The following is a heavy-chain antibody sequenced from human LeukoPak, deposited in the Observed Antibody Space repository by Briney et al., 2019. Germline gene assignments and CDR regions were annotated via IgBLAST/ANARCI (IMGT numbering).Heavy chain of an antibody. CDR2: ISWNSGSI. V-gene: IGHV3-9*01. J-gene: IGHJ4*02. Sequence: GGSLRLSCAVSGFTFDDYAMHWVRQAPGKGLEWVSGISWNSGSIGYADSVKGRFTISRDNAKNSLYLQMNSLRAEDTALYYCAKDFYYDSSGLVFDYWGQGTLVTVSS. D-gene: IGHD3-22*01. CDR3: AKDFYYDSSGLVFDY. CDR1: GFTFDDYA.